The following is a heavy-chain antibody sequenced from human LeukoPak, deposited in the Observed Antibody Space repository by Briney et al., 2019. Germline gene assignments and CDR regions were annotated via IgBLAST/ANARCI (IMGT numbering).Heavy chain of an antibody. CDR3: ARAPWDSSGYYGEDY. J-gene: IGHJ4*02. D-gene: IGHD3-22*01. CDR2: TNPNSGNT. Sequence: ASVKVSCKASGYTFTSYDINWVRQATGQGLEWMGWTNPNSGNTGYAQKFQGRVTMTRNTSISTAYMELSSLRSEDTAVYYCARAPWDSSGYYGEDYWGQGTLVTVSS. V-gene: IGHV1-8*01. CDR1: GYTFTSYD.